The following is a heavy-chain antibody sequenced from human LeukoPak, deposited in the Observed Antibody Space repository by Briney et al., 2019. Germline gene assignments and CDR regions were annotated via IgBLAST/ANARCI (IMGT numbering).Heavy chain of an antibody. CDR1: GYTFTSYG. CDR3: ARTGDPYYYYYYMDV. V-gene: IGHV1-18*01. CDR2: ISAYNGNT. D-gene: IGHD7-27*01. J-gene: IGHJ6*03. Sequence: ASVKVSCKASGYTFTSYGISWVRQAPGQGLEWMGWISAYNGNTNYAQKLQGRVTMTTDTSTSTAYMELRSLRSDDTAVYYCARTGDPYYYYYYMDVWGKGTTVTVSS.